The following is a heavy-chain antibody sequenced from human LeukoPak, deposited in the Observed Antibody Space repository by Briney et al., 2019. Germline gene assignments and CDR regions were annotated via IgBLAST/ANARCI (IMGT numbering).Heavy chain of an antibody. D-gene: IGHD3-16*01. CDR3: ASNAINSWGVLDY. CDR2: ISPNSGGT. CDR1: GYTFTGYY. J-gene: IGHJ4*02. V-gene: IGHV1-2*02. Sequence: ASVKVSCKASGYTFTGYYMHWVRQAPGQGLEWMGWISPNSGGTNYAQRFQGRVTMTRDTSKNQFSLKLSSVTAADTAVYYCASNAINSWGVLDYWGQGALVTVSS.